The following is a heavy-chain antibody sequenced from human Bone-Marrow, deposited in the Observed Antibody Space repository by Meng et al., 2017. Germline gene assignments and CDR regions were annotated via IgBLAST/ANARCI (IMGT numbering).Heavy chain of an antibody. CDR3: ARQYQQLGTKRATTEGWDTGYGMDV. CDR2: SYPGDSDT. J-gene: IGHJ6*02. D-gene: IGHD6-13*01. CDR1: GYSFTSYW. V-gene: IGHV5-51*01. Sequence: GESLKISCKGSGYSFTSYWIGWVRQMPGKVLEWMGISYPGDSDTRYSPSFQGQVTISADKSISTAYLQWSSLKASDTAMYYCARQYQQLGTKRATTEGWDTGYGMDVWGQGTTVTVSS.